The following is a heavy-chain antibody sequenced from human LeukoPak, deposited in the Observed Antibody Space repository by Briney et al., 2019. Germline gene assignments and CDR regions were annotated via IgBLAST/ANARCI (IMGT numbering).Heavy chain of an antibody. CDR3: ARNENSGWGYFDY. D-gene: IGHD5-12*01. V-gene: IGHV3-23*01. Sequence: GGSLRLSCAASGFTFSSYAMSWVRQAPGKGLEWVSVIGGSNGITFYVGSVKGRFTISRDNSKDTLYLQMNSLRAEDTAVYYCARNENSGWGYFDYWGQGTLVTVSS. J-gene: IGHJ4*02. CDR2: IGGSNGIT. CDR1: GFTFSSYA.